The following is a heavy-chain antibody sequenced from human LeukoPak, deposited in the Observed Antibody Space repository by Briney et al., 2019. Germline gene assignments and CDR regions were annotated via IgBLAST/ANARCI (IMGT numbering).Heavy chain of an antibody. Sequence: GASVKVSCKASGYTFIDFYMHWVRQAPGQGLEWMGWINPNSGGTNYAQKFQGRVTMTRDTSISTAYMELSRLRSDDTAVYYCARDRGSVAGNWFDPWGQGTLVTVST. J-gene: IGHJ5*02. CDR1: GYTFIDFY. V-gene: IGHV1-2*02. CDR2: INPNSGGT. D-gene: IGHD6-19*01. CDR3: ARDRGSVAGNWFDP.